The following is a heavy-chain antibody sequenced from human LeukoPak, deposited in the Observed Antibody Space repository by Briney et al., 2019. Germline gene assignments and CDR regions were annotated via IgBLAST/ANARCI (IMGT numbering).Heavy chain of an antibody. Sequence: GGSLRLSCAASGFTFSSYAMSWVRQAPGKGLEWVSAISGSGGSTYYADSVKGRFTISRDNSKNTLYLQMNSLRAEDTAVYYCAKDRDYGDYGDPSDYWGQGTLVTVSS. J-gene: IGHJ4*02. D-gene: IGHD4-17*01. CDR2: ISGSGGST. V-gene: IGHV3-23*01. CDR1: GFTFSSYA. CDR3: AKDRDYGDYGDPSDY.